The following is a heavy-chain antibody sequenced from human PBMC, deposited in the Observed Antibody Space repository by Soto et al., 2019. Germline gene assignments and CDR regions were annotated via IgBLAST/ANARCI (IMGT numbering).Heavy chain of an antibody. CDR2: TIPVFNTA. V-gene: IGHV1-69*01. D-gene: IGHD3-10*01. J-gene: IGHJ3*02. Sequence: QVQLEQSGAEVKKPGSSVKISCKASGGTLSDHGVSWLRQAPGQGLEWVGGTIPVFNTANYAPKFQGRVTIAADQSTNIAYMELGSPRSDDTAFYYCARGVYGSGNYYTGPSAFDIWGQGTLVIVSS. CDR1: GGTLSDHG. CDR3: ARGVYGSGNYYTGPSAFDI.